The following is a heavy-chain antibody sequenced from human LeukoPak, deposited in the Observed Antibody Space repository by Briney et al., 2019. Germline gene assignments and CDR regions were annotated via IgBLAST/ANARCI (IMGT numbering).Heavy chain of an antibody. V-gene: IGHV1-8*01. Sequence: ASVKVSCKASGYTFTSYDINWVRQATGQGLEWMGWMNPNSGNTDYAQKFQGRVTMTRNTSISTAYMKLSSLRSEDTAVYYCARRQAAAIDYWGQGTLVTVSS. J-gene: IGHJ4*02. CDR2: MNPNSGNT. CDR3: ARRQAAAIDY. D-gene: IGHD6-13*01. CDR1: GYTFTSYD.